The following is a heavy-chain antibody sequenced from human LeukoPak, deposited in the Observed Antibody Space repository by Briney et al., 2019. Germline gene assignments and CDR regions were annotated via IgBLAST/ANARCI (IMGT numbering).Heavy chain of an antibody. CDR1: GFTFSIYT. J-gene: IGHJ4*02. Sequence: GGSLRLSCEASGFTFSIYTMNWVRQAPGKGLEWVSLISAGSRHIYYADSLRGRFTISRDDAKNSLYLQMNSLRAEDTAVYYCARRVYNSGWYIDYWGQGTLVTVSP. CDR3: ARRVYNSGWYIDY. CDR2: ISAGSRHI. D-gene: IGHD6-19*01. V-gene: IGHV3-21*01.